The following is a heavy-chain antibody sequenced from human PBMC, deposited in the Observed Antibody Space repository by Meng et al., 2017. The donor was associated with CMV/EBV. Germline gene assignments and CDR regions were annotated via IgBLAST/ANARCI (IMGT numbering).Heavy chain of an antibody. J-gene: IGHJ6*02. CDR1: GFTFSDYY. V-gene: IGHV3-11*01. CDR3: ARDRAGAAGSTGYYGMDV. CDR2: ISSSGSTI. D-gene: IGHD6-19*01. Sequence: GGSLRLSCAASGFTFSDYYMSWIRQTPGKGLEWVSYISSSGSTIYYADSVKGRFTISRDNAKNSLYLQMNSLRAEDTAVYYCARDRAGAAGSTGYYGMDVWGQGTTVTVSS.